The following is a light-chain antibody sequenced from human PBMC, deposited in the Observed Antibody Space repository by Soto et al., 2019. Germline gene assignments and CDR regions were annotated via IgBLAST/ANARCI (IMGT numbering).Light chain of an antibody. Sequence: EVVLTQAPGTLALSLGERATLSCRASQSVRSSYLAWYQHKHGQAPRLLLYAASSRATGTPDRFSGSGSGTDFTLTISRLEPEDFAVYYCHQFDDSPRTFGQGTKVDIK. CDR1: QSVRSSY. V-gene: IGKV3-20*01. J-gene: IGKJ1*01. CDR2: AAS. CDR3: HQFDDSPRT.